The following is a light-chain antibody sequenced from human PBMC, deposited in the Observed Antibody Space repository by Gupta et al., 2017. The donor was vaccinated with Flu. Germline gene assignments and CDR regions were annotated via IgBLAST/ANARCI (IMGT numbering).Light chain of an antibody. CDR3: EQYYSPPYS. CDR2: WAS. V-gene: IGKV4-1*01. J-gene: IGKJ2*03. CDR1: QSVLYSSDNKNY. Sequence: DIVMTQSPDSLAVSLGERATINCKSSQSVLYSSDNKNYLARYQQIPGPTPKLLIYWASNRESGVPDRFSGSGSGTDFTLTISSIQAEDVAVYYCEQYYSPPYSFGQGTKLEIK.